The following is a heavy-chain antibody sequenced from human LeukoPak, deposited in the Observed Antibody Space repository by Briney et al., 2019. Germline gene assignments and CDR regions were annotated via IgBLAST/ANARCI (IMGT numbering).Heavy chain of an antibody. CDR3: TRAAPYDDYDTSGYSDH. CDR2: ITGSGGGT. J-gene: IGHJ4*02. V-gene: IGHV3-23*01. Sequence: GGSLRLSCAASGFTFSSYAMNWVRQAPGEGLEWVSIITGSGGGTYYADSVRGRFTISRDNSKNTLYLQMNSLRDEDTAVYYCTRAAPYDDYDTSGYSDHWGQGTLVTVSS. CDR1: GFTFSSYA. D-gene: IGHD3-16*01.